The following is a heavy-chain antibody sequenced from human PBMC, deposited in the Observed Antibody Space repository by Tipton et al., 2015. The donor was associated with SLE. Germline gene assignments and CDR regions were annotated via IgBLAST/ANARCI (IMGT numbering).Heavy chain of an antibody. J-gene: IGHJ3*02. Sequence: TLSLTCSVSGDSLSSNNYYWGWIRQSPAQGLEWIGEINHGGSTNYNPSLKSRVTISVDTSKNQFSLKLSSVTAADTAVYYCAQAHLWGSYRYASDIWGQGTMVTVSS. CDR3: AQAHLWGSYRYASDI. CDR1: GDSLSSNNYY. D-gene: IGHD3-16*02. CDR2: INHGGST. V-gene: IGHV4-39*07.